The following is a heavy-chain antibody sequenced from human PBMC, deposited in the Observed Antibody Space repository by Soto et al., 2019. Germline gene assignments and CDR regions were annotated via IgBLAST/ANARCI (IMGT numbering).Heavy chain of an antibody. CDR2: ISSSGSTI. CDR3: AILPPLQPWLRESDS. V-gene: IGHV3-48*03. Sequence: PGGSLRLSWAASGFTFSSYEMKWVRQAPGKGLEWISYISSSGSTIYYADSVKGRSTSSRYNAKNSLYLQMNRRRAEDTAVYYCAILPPLQPWLRESDSWGQGTLVTVSS. J-gene: IGHJ4*03. CDR1: GFTFSSYE. D-gene: IGHD5-18*01.